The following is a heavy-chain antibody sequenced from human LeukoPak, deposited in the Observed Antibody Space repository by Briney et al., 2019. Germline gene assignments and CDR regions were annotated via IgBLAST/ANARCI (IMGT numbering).Heavy chain of an antibody. CDR3: VKDKYPVVVAATLDY. V-gene: IGHV3-64D*09. CDR1: GFTFSNYA. D-gene: IGHD2-15*01. J-gene: IGHJ4*02. Sequence: PGGSLRLSCSASGFTFSNYAMHWVRQAPGKGLEYVSDIGSNGGITYYADSVKGRFTVSRDNSKNMLYLQMNSLRAEDAAVYYCVKDKYPVVVAATLDYWGQGILVTVSS. CDR2: IGSNGGIT.